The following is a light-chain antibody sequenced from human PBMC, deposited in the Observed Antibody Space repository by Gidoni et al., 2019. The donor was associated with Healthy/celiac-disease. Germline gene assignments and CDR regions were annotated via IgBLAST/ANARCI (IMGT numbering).Light chain of an antibody. V-gene: IGLV2-14*03. CDR2: DVS. Sequence: QSALPQPASVSGSPGQSITISCTGTSSDVGGYNYVSWYQQHPSKAPKLMVYDVSKRPSGVSNRFAGSKSGNTASLTTSGLQAEDEADYYCSSYTSSSTVVFGGGTKLTVL. CDR3: SSYTSSSTVV. CDR1: SSDVGGYNY. J-gene: IGLJ2*01.